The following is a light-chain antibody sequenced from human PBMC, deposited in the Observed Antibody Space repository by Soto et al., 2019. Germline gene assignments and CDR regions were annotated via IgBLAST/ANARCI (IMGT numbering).Light chain of an antibody. V-gene: IGLV2-14*03. CDR3: SSYTSSSTRV. J-gene: IGLJ1*01. CDR2: DVT. CDR1: SSDVGDYNY. Sequence: QSALTQPASVSGSHGQSITISCTGTSSDVGDYNYVSWYQQHPGKAPKVMIYDVTNRPSGVSNRFSGSKSGNTASLTISGLQAEDEADYYCSSYTSSSTRVFGTGTKVTVL.